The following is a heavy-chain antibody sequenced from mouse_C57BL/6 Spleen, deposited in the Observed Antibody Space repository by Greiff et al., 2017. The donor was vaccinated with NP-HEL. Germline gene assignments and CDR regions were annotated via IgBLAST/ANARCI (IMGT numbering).Heavy chain of an antibody. V-gene: IGHV1-69*01. CDR1: GYTFTSYW. CDR3: ARSAEGQLRLLFAY. D-gene: IGHD3-2*02. Sequence: QVQLQQSGAELVMPGASVKLSCKASGYTFTSYWMHWVKQRPGQGLEWIGEIDPSDSYTNYNQKFKGKSTLTVDKSSSTAYMQLSSLTSEDSAVYYCARSAEGQLRLLFAYWGQGTLVTVSA. J-gene: IGHJ3*01. CDR2: IDPSDSYT.